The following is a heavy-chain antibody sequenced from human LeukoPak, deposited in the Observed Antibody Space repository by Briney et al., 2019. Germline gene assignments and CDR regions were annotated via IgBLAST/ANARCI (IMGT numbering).Heavy chain of an antibody. Sequence: GGSLRLSCATSGFTVSSKYMSWIRQAPGKGLEWVAVVRKVGTTVYIDSVKGRFTISRDTSKNTLSLQMNSLRAEDTAVYYCAREGEKGDGYNHGFDYWGQGTLVTVSS. D-gene: IGHD5-24*01. V-gene: IGHV3-53*01. J-gene: IGHJ4*02. CDR1: GFTVSSKY. CDR2: VRKVGTT. CDR3: AREGEKGDGYNHGFDY.